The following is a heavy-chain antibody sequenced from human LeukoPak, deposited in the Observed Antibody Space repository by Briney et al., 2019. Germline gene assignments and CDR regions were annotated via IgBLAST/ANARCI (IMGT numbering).Heavy chain of an antibody. CDR1: GGTFSSYA. D-gene: IGHD6-13*01. V-gene: IGHV1-69*05. CDR3: ARALGIAAAGRAMGY. CDR2: IIPIFGTA. J-gene: IGHJ4*02. Sequence: SVKVSCKASGGTFSSYAISWVRQAPGQGLEWMGGIIPIFGTANYAQKFQGRVTITTDESTSTAYMELSSLRSEDTAVYYCARALGIAAAGRAMGYWGQGTLVTVSS.